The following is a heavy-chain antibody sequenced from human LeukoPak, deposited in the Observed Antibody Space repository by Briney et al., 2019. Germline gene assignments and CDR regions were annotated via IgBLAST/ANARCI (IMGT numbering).Heavy chain of an antibody. D-gene: IGHD4-17*01. CDR3: AGGDYLNWFDP. V-gene: IGHV4-59*01. CDR1: GGSISSYY. CDR2: IYYSGST. Sequence: SETLSLTCTVPGGSISSYYWSWIRQPPGKGLEWIGYIYYSGSTNYNPSLKSRVTISVDTSKNQFSLKLSSVTAADTAVYYCAGGDYLNWFDPWGQGTLVTVSS. J-gene: IGHJ5*02.